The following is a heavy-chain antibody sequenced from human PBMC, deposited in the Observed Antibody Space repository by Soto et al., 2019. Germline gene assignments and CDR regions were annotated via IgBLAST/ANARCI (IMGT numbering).Heavy chain of an antibody. D-gene: IGHD2-21*02. Sequence: RQLPEKGLEWIGSIYFSGTTYYNPSLQSRVAISLDTSQNHFSLKLTSVSAADTAVYYCASGDAWGVLLAYWGQGTLVTVSS. CDR2: IYFSGTT. V-gene: IGHV4-31*02. J-gene: IGHJ4*02. CDR3: ASGDAWGVLLAY.